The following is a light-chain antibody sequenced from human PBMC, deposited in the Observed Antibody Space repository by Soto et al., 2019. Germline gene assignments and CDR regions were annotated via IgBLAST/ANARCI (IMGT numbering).Light chain of an antibody. V-gene: IGKV3D-15*01. CDR1: QSVSSN. Sequence: IVMTQSPATLSVSPWERATLSCRASQSVSSNLAWYQQKPGQAPRLLIYGASTRATGIPERFSGSGSGTEFTLTISSLQSEDFAVYYCQQYTNWPKTFGQGTKVDIK. J-gene: IGKJ1*01. CDR2: GAS. CDR3: QQYTNWPKT.